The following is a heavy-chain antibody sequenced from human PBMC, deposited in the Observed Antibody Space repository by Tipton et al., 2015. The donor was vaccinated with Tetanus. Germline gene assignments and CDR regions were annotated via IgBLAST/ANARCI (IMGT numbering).Heavy chain of an antibody. CDR2: IYYSGST. Sequence: TLSLTCTVSGGSISGHSWNWIRQPPGTGLEWIGDIYYSGSTYYNPSLKSRVSISVDTSNNQFSVTLNSGTAGDTAVYYCARDQARGARGWNYFDYGGQGALVTVSS. CDR3: ARDQARGARGWNYFDY. CDR1: GGSISGHS. D-gene: IGHD1-26*01. J-gene: IGHJ4*02. V-gene: IGHV4-59*11.